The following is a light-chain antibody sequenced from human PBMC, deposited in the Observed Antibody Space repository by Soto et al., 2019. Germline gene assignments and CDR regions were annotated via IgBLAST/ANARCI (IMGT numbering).Light chain of an antibody. CDR3: QQYAAHSQVT. CDR1: QSISTS. CDR2: RAC. V-gene: IGKV1-5*03. Sequence: DIQMTQSPSTVSASVGDRVAITCRASQSISTSLAWYQQKPGKAPRLLIYRACGLEEGVPSRFRGSGSGTAFTLTIGGLQPDDFATYYCQQYAAHSQVTFGQGTKLEI. J-gene: IGKJ2*01.